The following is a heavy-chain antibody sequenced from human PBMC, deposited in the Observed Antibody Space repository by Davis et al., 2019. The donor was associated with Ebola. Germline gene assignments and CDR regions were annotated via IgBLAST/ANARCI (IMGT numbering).Heavy chain of an antibody. D-gene: IGHD3-10*01. J-gene: IGHJ4*02. Sequence: SVKVSCKASGGTFSSYAINWVRQAPGQGLEWMGRIIPILGIANYAQKFQGRVTITADKSTSTAYMELSSLRSEDTAVYYCAREGFVGFDYWGQGTLVTVSS. CDR3: AREGFVGFDY. CDR1: GGTFSSYA. V-gene: IGHV1-69*04. CDR2: IIPILGIA.